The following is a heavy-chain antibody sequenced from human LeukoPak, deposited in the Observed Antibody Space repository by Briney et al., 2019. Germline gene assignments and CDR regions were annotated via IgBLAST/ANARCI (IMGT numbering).Heavy chain of an antibody. D-gene: IGHD6-13*01. CDR3: AGGRRHLVHGPLDY. J-gene: IGHJ4*02. Sequence: GGSLRLSCAASGITFSSYAMSWVRQAAGKGLEWVSSISGSGGSTYYADSVKGRFTISRDNSKNMLYLQMNSLRAEGTAVYYCAGGRRHLVHGPLDYWGQGTLVTVSS. V-gene: IGHV3-23*01. CDR1: GITFSSYA. CDR2: ISGSGGST.